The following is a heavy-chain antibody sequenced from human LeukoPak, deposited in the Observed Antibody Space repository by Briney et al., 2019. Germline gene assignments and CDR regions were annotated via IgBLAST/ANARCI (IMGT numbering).Heavy chain of an antibody. D-gene: IGHD4-11*01. CDR3: AKDQSYSQYVNYYNGMNV. V-gene: IGHV3-23*01. Sequence: PGGSLRLSCAASGFMFTSFAMSWVRQAPGKGLEWISAISGSGRTTYYADSVKGRFTISRGNSKSTLYLQMNSLRADDTAVYYCAKDQSYSQYVNYYNGMNVWGQGTTVTVSS. CDR1: GFMFTSFA. J-gene: IGHJ6*02. CDR2: ISGSGRTT.